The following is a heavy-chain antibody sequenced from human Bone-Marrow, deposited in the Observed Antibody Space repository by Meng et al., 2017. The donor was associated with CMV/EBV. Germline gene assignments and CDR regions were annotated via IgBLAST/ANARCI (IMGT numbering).Heavy chain of an antibody. CDR1: GYSFTSYW. J-gene: IGHJ5*02. V-gene: IGHV5-51*01. CDR2: IYPGDSDT. Sequence: GESLKISCKGSGYSFTSYWIGWVRQMPGKGLEWMGIIYPGDSDTRYSPSFQGQVTISADTSISTAHLQWSSLKASDTAMYYCARHLHNDYSNSNWFDPWGQGTLVTVSS. CDR3: ARHLHNDYSNSNWFDP. D-gene: IGHD4-11*01.